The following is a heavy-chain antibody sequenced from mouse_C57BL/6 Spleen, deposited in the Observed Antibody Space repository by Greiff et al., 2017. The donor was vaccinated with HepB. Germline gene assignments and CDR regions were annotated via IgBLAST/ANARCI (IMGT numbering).Heavy chain of an antibody. CDR3: ARGGYGSSYVYAMDY. V-gene: IGHV5-4*01. D-gene: IGHD1-1*01. Sequence: EVHLVESGGGLVKPGGSLKLSCAASGFTFSSYAMSWVRQTPEKRLEWVATISDGGSYTYYPDNVKGRFTISRDNAKNNLYLQMSHLKSEDTAMYYCARGGYGSSYVYAMDYWGQGTSVTVSS. CDR1: GFTFSSYA. J-gene: IGHJ4*01. CDR2: ISDGGSYT.